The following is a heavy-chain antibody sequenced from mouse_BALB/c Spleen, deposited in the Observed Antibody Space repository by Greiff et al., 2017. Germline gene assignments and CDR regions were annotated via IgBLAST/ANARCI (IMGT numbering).Heavy chain of an antibody. V-gene: IGHV5-17*02. CDR2: ISSGSSTI. D-gene: IGHD2-4*01. CDR3: ARGDYEGWYFDV. CDR1: GFTFSSFG. J-gene: IGHJ1*01. Sequence: DVHLVESGGGLVQPGGSRKLSCAASGFTFSSFGMHWVRQAPEKGLEWVAYISSGSSTIYYADTVKGRFTISRDNPKNTLFLQMTSLRSEDTAMYYCARGDYEGWYFDVWGAGTTVTVSS.